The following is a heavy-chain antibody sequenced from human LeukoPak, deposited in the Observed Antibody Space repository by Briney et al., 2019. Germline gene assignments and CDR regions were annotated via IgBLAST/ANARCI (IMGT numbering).Heavy chain of an antibody. D-gene: IGHD6-6*01. CDR3: ARDGYSSSSYFDY. Sequence: SETLSLTCTVSGVSISSGGYYWSWIRQHPGKGLEWIGYMYFSGITSYNPSFKSRVTVSVDTSKNQFSLKLSSVTAADTAVYYCARDGYSSSSYFDYWGQGTLVTVSS. CDR2: MYFSGIT. CDR1: GVSISSGGYY. J-gene: IGHJ4*02. V-gene: IGHV4-31*03.